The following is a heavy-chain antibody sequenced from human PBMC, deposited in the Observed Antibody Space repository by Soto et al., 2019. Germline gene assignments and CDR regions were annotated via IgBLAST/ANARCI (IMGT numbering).Heavy chain of an antibody. J-gene: IGHJ4*02. CDR1: GYSINRGYY. V-gene: IGHV4-38-2*02. D-gene: IGHD2-21*02. CDR2: IYHRGAT. CDR3: ARQRTSVVTQAYFDV. Sequence: SETLSLTCSVSGYSINRGYYWGWIRQAPGKGLEWIGSIYHRGATYYTPSFKTRATISLDTSKNQFSLKLKSVTAADTALYFCARQRTSVVTQAYFDVWGPGSLVTVSS.